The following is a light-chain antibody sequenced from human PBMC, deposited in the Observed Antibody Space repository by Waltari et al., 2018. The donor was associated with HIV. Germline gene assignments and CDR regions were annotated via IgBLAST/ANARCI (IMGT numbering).Light chain of an antibody. CDR3: QSYDISLSGWV. V-gene: IGLV1-40*01. Sequence: QSVLTQPPSVSGAPGQRVPISCNGTRSNTGAGFHVPWYQQLPGTVPKVLIYNNTDRPSGVPDRFSGSKSATSASLAITGLQAEDEANYYCQSYDISLSGWVFGGGTKLTVL. J-gene: IGLJ2*01. CDR2: NNT. CDR1: RSNTGAGFH.